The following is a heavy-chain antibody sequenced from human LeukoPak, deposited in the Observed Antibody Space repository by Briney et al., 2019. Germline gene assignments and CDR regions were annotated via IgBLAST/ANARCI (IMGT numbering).Heavy chain of an antibody. CDR3: ARDQEAGDTMVRGVLPDY. CDR1: GYTFTSYY. V-gene: IGHV1-46*01. Sequence: ASVKVSCKASGYTFTSYYMHWVRQAPGQGLEWMGIINPSGGSTSYAQKFQGRVTMTRDTSTSTVYMELSSLRSEDTAVYYCARDQEAGDTMVRGVLPDYWGQGTLVTVSS. CDR2: INPSGGST. J-gene: IGHJ4*02. D-gene: IGHD3-10*01.